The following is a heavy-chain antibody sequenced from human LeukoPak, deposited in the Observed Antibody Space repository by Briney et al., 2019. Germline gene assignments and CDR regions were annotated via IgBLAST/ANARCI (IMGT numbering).Heavy chain of an antibody. CDR2: VDPEDGET. J-gene: IGHJ4*02. V-gene: IGHV1-69-2*01. Sequence: ASVKVSCKVSGYTFTDYYMHWVHQAPGKGLEWMGLVDPEDGETIYAEKFQGRVTITADTSTDTAYMELSSLRSEDTAVYYCATRQRVGAIDYWGQGTLVTVSS. D-gene: IGHD1-26*01. CDR1: GYTFTDYY. CDR3: ATRQRVGAIDY.